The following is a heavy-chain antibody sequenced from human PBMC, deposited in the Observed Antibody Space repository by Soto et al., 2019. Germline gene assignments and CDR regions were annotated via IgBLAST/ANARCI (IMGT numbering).Heavy chain of an antibody. V-gene: IGHV3-11*01. CDR3: VRSNTWMGHAC. J-gene: IGHJ4*02. CDR2: ITSSGSTM. CDR1: GFTFIDYY. Sequence: QVQLVESGGGLVKPGGSLRLSCAASGFTFIDYYMTWIRQAPGKGLEWVSYITSSGSTMDYADSVKGRFTISRDNAKKSLFLQMNSLRAEDTAVYYCVRSNTWMGHACWGQGTLVTVSS. D-gene: IGHD1-1*01.